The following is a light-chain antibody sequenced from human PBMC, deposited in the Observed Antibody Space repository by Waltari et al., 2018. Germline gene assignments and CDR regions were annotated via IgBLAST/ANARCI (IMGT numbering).Light chain of an antibody. CDR3: QQSFSSPWT. Sequence: DIQMTQSPSSLSASIGDTLTVTCRASQNIRTYLNWYQQKPAKAPKLLIFGASSLPRGVPSRFSGSASGTEFTLTITNLQPDDFATYFCQQSFSSPWTFGQGITV. CDR2: GAS. CDR1: QNIRTY. J-gene: IGKJ1*01. V-gene: IGKV1-39*01.